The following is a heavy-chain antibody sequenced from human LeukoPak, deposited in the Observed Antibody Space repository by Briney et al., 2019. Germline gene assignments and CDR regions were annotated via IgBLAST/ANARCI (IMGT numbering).Heavy chain of an antibody. CDR3: AKDRARGNSYGLPIDY. CDR1: GFTFSSYA. Sequence: GGSLRLSCAASGFTFSSYAMSWVRQAPGKGLEWVSAISGSGGSTYYADSVKGRFTISRDNSKNTLYLQMNSLRAEDTAVYYCAKDRARGNSYGLPIDYWGQGTLVTVSS. J-gene: IGHJ4*02. D-gene: IGHD5-18*01. V-gene: IGHV3-23*01. CDR2: ISGSGGST.